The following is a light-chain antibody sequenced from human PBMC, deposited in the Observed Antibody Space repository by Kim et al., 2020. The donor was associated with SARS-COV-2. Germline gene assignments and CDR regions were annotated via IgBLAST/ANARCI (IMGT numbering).Light chain of an antibody. V-gene: IGLV2-14*03. CDR1: SGDVGSYNS. Sequence: GQSLTISCTGTSGDVGSYNSVSSYQQRPGEAPKLMIYDVSNRPSVVSNRFSGSKSGNTASLTISGLQAEDEADYYCSSYTSSSPRVFGGGTQLTVL. CDR3: SSYTSSSPRV. CDR2: DVS. J-gene: IGLJ3*02.